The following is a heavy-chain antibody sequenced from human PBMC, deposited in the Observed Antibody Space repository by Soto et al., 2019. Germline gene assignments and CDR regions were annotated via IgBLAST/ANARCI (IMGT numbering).Heavy chain of an antibody. Sequence: LRLSCAASGFTFSDYYMSWIRQAPGKGLEYISYISSSSGSTNYADSVKGRFTISRDNAKNSLYLQMSSLRAEDTAVYYCARDRGGYDRLYYYHGMDVCGQGTTVT. CDR2: ISSSSGST. CDR1: GFTFSDYY. D-gene: IGHD5-12*01. CDR3: ARDRGGYDRLYYYHGMDV. V-gene: IGHV3-11*06. J-gene: IGHJ6*02.